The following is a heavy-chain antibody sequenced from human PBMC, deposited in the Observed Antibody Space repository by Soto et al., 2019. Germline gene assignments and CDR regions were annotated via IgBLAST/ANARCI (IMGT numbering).Heavy chain of an antibody. CDR3: AIDVGLRFLEWPYYFDY. CDR1: GFTFSSYA. V-gene: IGHV3-23*01. D-gene: IGHD3-3*01. J-gene: IGHJ4*02. Sequence: GGSLRLSCAASGFTFSSYAMSWVRQAPGKGLEWVSAISGSGGSTYYADSVKGRFTISRDNSKNTLYLQMNSLRAEDTAVYYCAIDVGLRFLEWPYYFDYWGQGTLVTVSS. CDR2: ISGSGGST.